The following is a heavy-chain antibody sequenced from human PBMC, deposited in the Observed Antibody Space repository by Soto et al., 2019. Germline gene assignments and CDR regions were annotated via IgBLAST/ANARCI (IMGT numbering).Heavy chain of an antibody. CDR1: GGSISSSNW. D-gene: IGHD3-16*02. CDR2: IYHSGST. Sequence: SETLSLTCAVSGGSISSSNWWSWVRQPPGKGLEWIGEIYHSGSTNYNPSLKSRVTISVDKSKNQFSLKLSSVTAADTAVYYCARRRYDYVWGSYRPAHFDYWGQGTLVTVSS. V-gene: IGHV4-4*02. CDR3: ARRRYDYVWGSYRPAHFDY. J-gene: IGHJ4*02.